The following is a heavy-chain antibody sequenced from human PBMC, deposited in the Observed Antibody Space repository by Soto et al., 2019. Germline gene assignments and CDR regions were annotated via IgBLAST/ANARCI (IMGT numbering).Heavy chain of an antibody. Sequence: SETLSLTCTVSGGSISSGDYYWSWIRQPPGKGLEWIGYIYYSGSTYYNPSLKSRVTISVDTSKNQFSLKLSSVTAADTAVYYCARGGDARSGYVYYYYGMDVWGQGTTGTVSS. D-gene: IGHD3-22*01. V-gene: IGHV4-30-4*01. CDR1: GGSISSGDYY. CDR2: IYYSGST. CDR3: ARGGDARSGYVYYYYGMDV. J-gene: IGHJ6*02.